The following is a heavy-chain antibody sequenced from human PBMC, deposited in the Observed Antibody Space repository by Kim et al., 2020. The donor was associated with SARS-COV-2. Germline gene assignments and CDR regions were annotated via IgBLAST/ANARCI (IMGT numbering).Heavy chain of an antibody. J-gene: IGHJ4*02. CDR2: ISSNSSTI. V-gene: IGHV3-48*02. CDR1: GFTFSSYS. Sequence: GGSLRLSCAASGFTFSSYSMNWVRQAPGKGLEWVSYISSNSSTIYYADSVKGRFTISRDNAKNSLYLQMNSLRDEDTAVYYCARVPFGELLSSSFDYWGQGTLVTVSS. CDR3: ARVPFGELLSSSFDY. D-gene: IGHD3-10*01.